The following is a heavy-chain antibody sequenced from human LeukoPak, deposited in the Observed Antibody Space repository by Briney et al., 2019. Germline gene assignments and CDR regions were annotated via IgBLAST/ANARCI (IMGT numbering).Heavy chain of an antibody. CDR1: GFTFSSYG. CDR2: IKQDGSEK. Sequence: PGGSLRLSCAASGFTFSSYGMSWVRQAPGKGLEWVANIKQDGSEKYYVDSVKGRFTISRDNAKNSLYLQMNSLRAEDTAVYYCARVAAMMNAFDIWGQGTMVTVSS. V-gene: IGHV3-7*01. J-gene: IGHJ3*02. CDR3: ARVAAMMNAFDI. D-gene: IGHD3-16*01.